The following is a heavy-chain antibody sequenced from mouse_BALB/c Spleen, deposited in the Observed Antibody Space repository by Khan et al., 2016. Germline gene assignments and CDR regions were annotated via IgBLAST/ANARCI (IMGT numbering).Heavy chain of an antibody. D-gene: IGHD1-1*01. V-gene: IGHV4-1*02. CDR3: ARAGYYGYLVN. Sequence: EVQLQESGGGLVQPGGSLKLSCAASGFDLSRYWMSWVRQAPGKGLEWFGEINPDSRTINYTPSLKDKFIISRDNAKNTLYLQMSKVRSEDTALYYCARAGYYGYLVNWGQGTLVTVSA. J-gene: IGHJ3*01. CDR2: INPDSRTI. CDR1: GFDLSRYW.